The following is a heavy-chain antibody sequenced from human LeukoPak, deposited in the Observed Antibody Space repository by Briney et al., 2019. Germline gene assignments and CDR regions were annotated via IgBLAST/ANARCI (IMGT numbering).Heavy chain of an antibody. Sequence: PGGSLRLSCAASGFICSINEMNWVRQAPGRGLEWISYISSNSLATYDADSVRGRFTISRDNAKNTLFLHMSSLRVEDTAIYYCARGAVAAPFDSWGQGTLVTVSS. J-gene: IGHJ4*02. D-gene: IGHD6-19*01. V-gene: IGHV3-48*03. CDR2: ISSNSLAT. CDR1: GFICSINE. CDR3: ARGAVAAPFDS.